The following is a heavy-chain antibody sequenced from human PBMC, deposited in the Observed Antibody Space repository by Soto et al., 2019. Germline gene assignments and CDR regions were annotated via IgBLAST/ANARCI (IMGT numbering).Heavy chain of an antibody. CDR1: GGSISSSSYY. V-gene: IGHV4-39*01. CDR2: IYYSGST. D-gene: IGHD6-19*01. Sequence: SETLSLTCTVSGGSISSSSYYWGWIRQPPWKGLEWIGSIYYSGSTYYNPSLKSRVTISVDTSKNQFSLKLSSVTAADTAVYYCARLYSSGWYRVGYFDYWGQGTLVTVSS. J-gene: IGHJ4*02. CDR3: ARLYSSGWYRVGYFDY.